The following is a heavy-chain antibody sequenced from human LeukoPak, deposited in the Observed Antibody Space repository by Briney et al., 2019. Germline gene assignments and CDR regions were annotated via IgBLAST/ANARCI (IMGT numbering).Heavy chain of an antibody. V-gene: IGHV4-34*01. CDR1: GGSFSGYY. J-gene: IGHJ6*02. Sequence: KPSETLSLTCAVYGGSFSGYYWGWIRQPPGKGLEWIGEINHSGSTNYNPSLKSRVTISVDTSKNQFSLKLSSVTAADTAVYYCARTSYGMDVWGQGTTVTVSS. CDR2: INHSGST. CDR3: ARTSYGMDV.